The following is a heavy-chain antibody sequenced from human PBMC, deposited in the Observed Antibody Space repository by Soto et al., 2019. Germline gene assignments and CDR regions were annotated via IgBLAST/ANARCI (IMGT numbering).Heavy chain of an antibody. CDR3: TREGVAPYYYYGMDV. CDR1: GYTFTSYA. CDR2: ISTYNGDT. D-gene: IGHD5-12*01. V-gene: IGHV1-18*01. J-gene: IGHJ6*02. Sequence: ASVKVSCKASGYTFTSYAMHWVRQAPGQRLEWMGWISTYNGDTNYAQTFQGRVTMTTDTSTSTVHMEVRSLRSDDTAVYYCTREGVAPYYYYGMDVWGQGTPVTVSS.